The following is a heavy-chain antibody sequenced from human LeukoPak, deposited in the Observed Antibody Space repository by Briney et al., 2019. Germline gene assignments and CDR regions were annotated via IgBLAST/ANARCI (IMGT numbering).Heavy chain of an antibody. CDR1: GYTFTGYY. V-gene: IGHV1-2*02. Sequence: ASVRVSCKASGYTFTGYYMHWVRQAPGQGLEWMGWINPNSGGTNYAQKFQGRVTMTRDTSISTAYMELSRLRSDDTAVYYCARDFWSGYLLFDYWGQGTLVTVSS. CDR3: ARDFWSGYLLFDY. D-gene: IGHD3-3*01. CDR2: INPNSGGT. J-gene: IGHJ4*02.